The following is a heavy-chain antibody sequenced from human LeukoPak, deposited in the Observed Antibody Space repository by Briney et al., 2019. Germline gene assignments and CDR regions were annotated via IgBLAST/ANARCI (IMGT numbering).Heavy chain of an antibody. V-gene: IGHV5-51*01. D-gene: IGHD3-3*01. Sequence: GESLKISCKGSGYSFTSYWIGWVRQIPGKGLEWMGIIYPGDSDTRYSPSFQGQATLSADKSLSTAYLQWSSLKASDTAMYYCARSPRDITIFGVVIYGMDVWGQGTTVTVSS. CDR1: GYSFTSYW. CDR2: IYPGDSDT. J-gene: IGHJ6*02. CDR3: ARSPRDITIFGVVIYGMDV.